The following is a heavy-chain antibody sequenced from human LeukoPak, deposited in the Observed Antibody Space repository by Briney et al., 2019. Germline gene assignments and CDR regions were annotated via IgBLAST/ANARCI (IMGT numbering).Heavy chain of an antibody. D-gene: IGHD2-2*02. CDR3: ARDRWDKGTAIPGGD. CDR2: INPNSGGT. V-gene: IGHV1-2*06. CDR1: GYTFTGYY. Sequence: ASVKVSCKASGYTFTGYYMHWVRQAPGQGLEWMGRINPNSGGTNYAQKFQGRVTMTRDTSISTAYMELSRLRSDDTAVYYCARDRWDKGTAIPGGDWGQETLVTVSS. J-gene: IGHJ4*02.